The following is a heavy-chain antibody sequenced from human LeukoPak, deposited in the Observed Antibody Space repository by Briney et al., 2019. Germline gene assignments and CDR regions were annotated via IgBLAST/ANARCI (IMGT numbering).Heavy chain of an antibody. D-gene: IGHD4-23*01. J-gene: IGHJ5*02. CDR3: ARDYGGNSYWFDP. V-gene: IGHV3-21*01. Sequence: SGGDLVKPGGSLRLSCADSGFTFSNYNMNWVRQAPGKAMEWVSSITSSGTYTFYADSVKGRFTISRDNAKNSLYLQMNSLRAEDTAVYYCARDYGGNSYWFDPWGQGTLVTVSS. CDR1: GFTFSNYN. CDR2: ITSSGTYT.